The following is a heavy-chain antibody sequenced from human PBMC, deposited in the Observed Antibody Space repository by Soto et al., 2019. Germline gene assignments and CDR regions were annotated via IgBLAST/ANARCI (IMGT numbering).Heavy chain of an antibody. J-gene: IGHJ3*02. CDR3: AIFDCGGECSVDAFDI. CDR2: ISYDGSNK. D-gene: IGHD2-21*01. Sequence: QVQLVESGGGVVQPGRSLRLSCAASGFTFSSYGMHWVRQAPGKGLEWVAVISYDGSNKYYADPVKGRFTISRDNSKNTLYLQMNSLKAEDTGVYYCAIFDCGGECSVDAFDIWGQGTMVTVSS. CDR1: GFTFSSYG. V-gene: IGHV3-30*03.